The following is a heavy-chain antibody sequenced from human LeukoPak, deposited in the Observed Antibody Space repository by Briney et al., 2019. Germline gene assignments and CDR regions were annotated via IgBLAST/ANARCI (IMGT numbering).Heavy chain of an antibody. D-gene: IGHD2-21*01. CDR1: GGSFSGYY. J-gene: IGHJ4*02. CDR2: INHSGST. Sequence: PSETLSLTCAVYGGSFSGYYWSWIRQPPGKWLEWIGEINHSGSTNYNPSLKSRVTISVDTSKNQFSLKLSSVTAADTAVYYCARGRILDYWGQGTLVTVSS. V-gene: IGHV4-34*01. CDR3: ARGRILDY.